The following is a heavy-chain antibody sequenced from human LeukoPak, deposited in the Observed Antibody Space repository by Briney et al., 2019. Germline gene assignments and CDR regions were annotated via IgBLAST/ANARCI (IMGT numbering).Heavy chain of an antibody. CDR3: ARSSGGYDSPFDY. D-gene: IGHD5-12*01. Sequence: ASVKVSCKASGYTFTGYYMHWVRQAPGQGLEWMGWINPNSGGTNYAQKFQGRVTMTRNTSISTAYMELSSLRSEDTAVYYCARSSGGYDSPFDYWGQGTLVTVSS. V-gene: IGHV1-2*02. J-gene: IGHJ4*02. CDR1: GYTFTGYY. CDR2: INPNSGGT.